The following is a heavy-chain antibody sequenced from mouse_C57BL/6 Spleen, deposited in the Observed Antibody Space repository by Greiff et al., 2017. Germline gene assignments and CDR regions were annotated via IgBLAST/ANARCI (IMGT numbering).Heavy chain of an antibody. Sequence: VQVVESGAELARPGASVKLSCKASGYTFTSYGISWVKQRTGQGLEWIGEIYPRSGNTYYNEKFKGKATLTADKSSSTAYMELRSLTSEDSAVYFCAREETGTVDYWGQGTTLTVSS. J-gene: IGHJ2*01. CDR2: IYPRSGNT. CDR1: GYTFTSYG. D-gene: IGHD4-1*01. V-gene: IGHV1-81*01. CDR3: AREETGTVDY.